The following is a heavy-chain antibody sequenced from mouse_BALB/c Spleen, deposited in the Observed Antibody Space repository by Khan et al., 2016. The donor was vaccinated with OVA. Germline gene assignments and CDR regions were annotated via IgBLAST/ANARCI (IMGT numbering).Heavy chain of an antibody. J-gene: IGHJ3*01. D-gene: IGHD1-1*01. CDR2: VNPNNGGT. Sequence: VQLQQPGPDLVKPGASVKISCKTSGYSFTGYYIHWVKQSQGKSLEWIGRVNPNNGGTTYNQKFKGNAILTVEKSSSTAYMELRSLTSEDSAVYYCGRISIITVEGFAYWGQGTLVTVSA. V-gene: IGHV1-18*01. CDR3: GRISIITVEGFAY. CDR1: GYSFTGYY.